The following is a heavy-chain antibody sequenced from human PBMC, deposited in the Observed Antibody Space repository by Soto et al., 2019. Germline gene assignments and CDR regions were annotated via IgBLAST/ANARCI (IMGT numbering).Heavy chain of an antibody. V-gene: IGHV3-33*01. CDR1: GFTFSSYG. Sequence: GGSLRLSCAASGFTFSSYGMHWVRQAPGKGLEWVVVIWYDGSNKYYADSVKGRFTISRDNSKNTLYLQMNSLRAEDTAVYYCSREGGPQAGYYDSSPEGYFDYWGQGTLVTVSS. D-gene: IGHD3-22*01. J-gene: IGHJ4*02. CDR2: IWYDGSNK. CDR3: SREGGPQAGYYDSSPEGYFDY.